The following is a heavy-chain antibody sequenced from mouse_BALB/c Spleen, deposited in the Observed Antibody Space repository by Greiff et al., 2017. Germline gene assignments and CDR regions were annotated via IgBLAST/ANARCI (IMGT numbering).Heavy chain of an antibody. CDR2: ISYSGST. V-gene: IGHV3-2*02. CDR3: ASWDYRYLYAMDY. CDR1: GYSITRDYA. D-gene: IGHD2-14*01. J-gene: IGHJ4*01. Sequence: EVQLQESGPGLVKPSQSLSLTCTVTGYSITRDYAWNWIRQFPGNKLEWMGYISYSGSTSYNPSLKSRISITRDTSKNQFFLQLNSVTTEDTATYYCASWDYRYLYAMDYWGQGTSVTVSS.